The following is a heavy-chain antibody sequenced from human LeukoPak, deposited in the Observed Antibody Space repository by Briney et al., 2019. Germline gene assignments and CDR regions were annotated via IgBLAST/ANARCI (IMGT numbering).Heavy chain of an antibody. Sequence: PGRSLRLSCAASGFTFSSYGMHWVRQAPGKGLEWVAVIWYDGSNKYYPDSVQGRFTISRDNSKNTLYLQVNSLRAEDTAVYYRARDRSMSGWYIDLWGRGTLVTVSS. J-gene: IGHJ2*01. D-gene: IGHD2/OR15-2a*01. CDR1: GFTFSSYG. CDR3: ARDRSMSGWYIDL. V-gene: IGHV3-33*01. CDR2: IWYDGSNK.